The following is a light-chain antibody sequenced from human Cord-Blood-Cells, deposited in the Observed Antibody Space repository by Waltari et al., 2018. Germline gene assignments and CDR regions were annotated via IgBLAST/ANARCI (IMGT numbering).Light chain of an antibody. Sequence: DIQMTQSPSSLSASVGDRVTITCRASQSISSYLNWYQQKPGKAPKLLIDAASSLQSGVPSRFSGSGSGTDFTLTISSLPPEDFATYYCEQSYSTPYTFGQGTKLEIK. CDR1: QSISSY. V-gene: IGKV1-39*01. CDR3: EQSYSTPYT. J-gene: IGKJ2*01. CDR2: AAS.